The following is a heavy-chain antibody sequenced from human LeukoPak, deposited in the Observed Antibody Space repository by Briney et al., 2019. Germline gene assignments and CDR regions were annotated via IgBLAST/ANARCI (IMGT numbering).Heavy chain of an antibody. CDR2: IIPIFGTA. J-gene: IGHJ5*02. D-gene: IGHD4-17*01. CDR3: ARATLLYGDYENWFDP. CDR1: GGTFSSYA. Sequence: SSVKVSCKASGGTFSSYAISWVRQAPGQGLEWVGGIIPIFGTANYAQKFQGRVTITTDESTSTAYMELSSLRSEATAVYYCARATLLYGDYENWFDPWGQGTLVTVSS. V-gene: IGHV1-69*05.